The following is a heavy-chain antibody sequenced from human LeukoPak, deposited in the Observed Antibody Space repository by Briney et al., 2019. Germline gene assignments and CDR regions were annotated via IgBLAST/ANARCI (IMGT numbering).Heavy chain of an antibody. D-gene: IGHD1-26*01. CDR3: ARGGGSYYFYYFDY. V-gene: IGHV3-23*01. J-gene: IGHJ4*02. CDR2: ISGSGGST. CDR1: GFTFSGYD. Sequence: PSGGSLRLSCAASGFTFSGYDINWVRQAPGRGLEWVSGISGSGGSTSYADSVKGRFTISRDNSKNTLYLQMNSLRAEDTAVYFCARGGGSYYFYYFDYWGQGTLVTVSS.